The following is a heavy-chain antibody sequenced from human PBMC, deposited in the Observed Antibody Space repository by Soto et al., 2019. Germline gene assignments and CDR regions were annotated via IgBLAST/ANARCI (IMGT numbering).Heavy chain of an antibody. CDR2: ISAYNGNT. V-gene: IGHV1-18*01. CDR1: GYTFTSYD. J-gene: IGHJ5*02. Sequence: QVQLVQSGAEVKKPGASVKVSCKASGYTFTSYDISWVRQAPGQGLEWMGWISAYNGNTNYGQKLQGRVTMTTDTSTSTAYMELRSLRSDDTAVYYCARVPPPSFCSSTSCYEGGWFDPWGQGTLVTVSS. D-gene: IGHD2-2*01. CDR3: ARVPPPSFCSSTSCYEGGWFDP.